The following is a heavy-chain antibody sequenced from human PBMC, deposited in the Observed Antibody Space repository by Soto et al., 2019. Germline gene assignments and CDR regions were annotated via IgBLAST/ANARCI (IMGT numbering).Heavy chain of an antibody. J-gene: IGHJ4*02. V-gene: IGHV6-1*01. Sequence: SQTLSLTCAISGDSVSSNSAAWNWIRQSPSRGLEWLGRTYYRSKWYNDYAVSVKSRITINPDTSKNQFSLQLNSVTPEDTAVYYCAREDEYGDYESKYYFDYWGQGTLVTVSS. CDR2: TYYRSKWYN. CDR1: GDSVSSNSAA. D-gene: IGHD4-17*01. CDR3: AREDEYGDYESKYYFDY.